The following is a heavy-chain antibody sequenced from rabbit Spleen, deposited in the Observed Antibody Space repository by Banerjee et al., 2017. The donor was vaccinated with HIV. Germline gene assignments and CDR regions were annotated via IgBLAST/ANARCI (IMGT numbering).Heavy chain of an antibody. Sequence: QSLEESGGALVKPGASLTLTCTASGVSFSNYNFMCWVRQAPGKGLEWIACIDTGSRDFTYYASWAKGRFTISKTSSTTVTLQMTSLTAADTATYFCARDTGSSFSTYGMDLWGQGTLVTVS. D-gene: IGHD8-1*01. CDR3: ARDTGSSFSTYGMDL. CDR2: IDTGSRDFT. V-gene: IGHV1S40*01. J-gene: IGHJ6*01. CDR1: GVSFSNYNF.